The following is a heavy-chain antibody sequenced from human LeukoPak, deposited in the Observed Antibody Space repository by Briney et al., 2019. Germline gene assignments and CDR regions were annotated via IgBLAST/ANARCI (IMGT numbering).Heavy chain of an antibody. V-gene: IGHV3-9*01. CDR2: ISWNSGSI. CDR3: AKDSGSYYVSFDY. D-gene: IGHD1-26*01. CDR1: GFTFSSYG. J-gene: IGHJ4*02. Sequence: GRSLRLSCAASGFTFSSYGMHWVRQAPGKGLEWVSGISWNSGSIGYADSVKGRFTISRDNAKNSLYLQMNSLRAEDTALYYCAKDSGSYYVSFDYWGQGTLVTVSS.